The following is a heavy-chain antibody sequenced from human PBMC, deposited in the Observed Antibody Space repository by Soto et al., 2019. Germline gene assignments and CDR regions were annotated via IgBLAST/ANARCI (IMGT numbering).Heavy chain of an antibody. Sequence: SQTLSLTCAISGDSVPSNSAAWNWIRQSPSRGLEWLGRTYYRSKWFNDYAVSVKSRITINPDTSKNQFSLQLSSVTPEDTALYYCARARSYYDSNEYYDSWFQRGLFTVSS. CDR1: GDSVPSNSAA. CDR3: ARARSYYDSNEYYDS. CDR2: TYYRSKWFN. D-gene: IGHD3-22*01. V-gene: IGHV6-1*01. J-gene: IGHJ4*02.